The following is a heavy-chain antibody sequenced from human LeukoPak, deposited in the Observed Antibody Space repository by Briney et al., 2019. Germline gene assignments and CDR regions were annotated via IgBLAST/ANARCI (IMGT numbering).Heavy chain of an antibody. CDR2: ISGSGGST. V-gene: IGHV3-23*01. J-gene: IGHJ4*02. Sequence: GGSLRLSXAASGFTFSSYAMSWVRQAPGKGLEWVSAISGSGGSTYYADSVKGRFTISRDNSKNTLYLQMNSLRAEGTAVYYSAKDRAYGSGIPGYWGQGTLVTVSS. D-gene: IGHD3-10*01. CDR3: AKDRAYGSGIPGY. CDR1: GFTFSSYA.